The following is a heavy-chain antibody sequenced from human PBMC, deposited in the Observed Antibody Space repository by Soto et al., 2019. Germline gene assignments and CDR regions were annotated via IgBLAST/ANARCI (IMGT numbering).Heavy chain of an antibody. Sequence: ASVKVSCKASGGTFSSDAISWGRQAPGQGLEWMGRSIPILGIANVAQKFQGRVTITADKSTSTAYMELSSLRSEYTAVYYCARQPEGYCSNGVCYSYYGMDVWGQGTTVTVSS. J-gene: IGHJ6*02. CDR1: GGTFSSDA. V-gene: IGHV1-69*04. CDR3: ARQPEGYCSNGVCYSYYGMDV. D-gene: IGHD2-8*01. CDR2: SIPILGIA.